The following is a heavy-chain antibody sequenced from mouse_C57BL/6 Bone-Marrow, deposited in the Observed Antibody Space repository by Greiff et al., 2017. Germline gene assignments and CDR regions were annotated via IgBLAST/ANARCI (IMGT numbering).Heavy chain of an antibody. D-gene: IGHD4-1*01. CDR2: ISGGGGNT. V-gene: IGHV5-9*01. Sequence: EVQLVESGGGLVKPGGSLKLSCAASGFTFSSYTMSWVRQTPEKRLEWVATISGGGGNTYYPDSVKGRITISRDNAKNTLYLQMSSLRSEDTALYYCAGQWDWAAWFAYWGQGTLVTVSA. CDR3: AGQWDWAAWFAY. CDR1: GFTFSSYT. J-gene: IGHJ3*01.